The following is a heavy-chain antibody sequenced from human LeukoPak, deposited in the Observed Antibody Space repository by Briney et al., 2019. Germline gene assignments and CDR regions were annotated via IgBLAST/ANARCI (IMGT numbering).Heavy chain of an antibody. V-gene: IGHV4-31*03. CDR3: VRGVRDTIGYYHFDC. D-gene: IGHD3-22*01. J-gene: IGHJ4*02. CDR1: GGSISSAGYF. CDR2: IDYTGNI. Sequence: SQTLSLTCTVSGGSISSAGYFWNWLRQYPGRGLEWIGYIDYTGNIYYNPSLKSRVTISVDTSKNQFSLKLSSVTAADTGVFYCVRGVRDTIGYYHFDCWGQGTLAAVSS.